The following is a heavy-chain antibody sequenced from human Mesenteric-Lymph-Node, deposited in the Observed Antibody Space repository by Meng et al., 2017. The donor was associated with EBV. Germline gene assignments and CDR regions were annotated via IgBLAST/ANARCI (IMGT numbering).Heavy chain of an antibody. CDR1: GFSISPYW. CDR3: ARDGLDP. CDR2: IRSDGSST. Sequence: VRLVAAGGCLVQPGGSLRLSFAVSGFSISPYWMHWVRQAPGKGLVLVSRIRSDGSSTDYADSVKGRFTISRDNAKNTVYLQMSSLRVEDSAVYYCARDGLDPWGQGTLVTVSS. V-gene: IGHV3-74*01. J-gene: IGHJ5*02.